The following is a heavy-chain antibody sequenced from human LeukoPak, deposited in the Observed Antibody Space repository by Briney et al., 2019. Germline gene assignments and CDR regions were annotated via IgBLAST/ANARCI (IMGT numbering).Heavy chain of an antibody. D-gene: IGHD1-26*01. J-gene: IGHJ4*02. CDR3: ARPAIVGATSPDY. Sequence: GGSLRLSCAASGFTFSSYWMSWVRQAPGKGLEWVSSISSSSSYIYYADSVKGRFTISRDNAKNSLYLQMNSLRAEDTAVYYCARPAIVGATSPDYWGQGTLVTVSS. CDR1: GFTFSSYW. CDR2: ISSSSSYI. V-gene: IGHV3-21*01.